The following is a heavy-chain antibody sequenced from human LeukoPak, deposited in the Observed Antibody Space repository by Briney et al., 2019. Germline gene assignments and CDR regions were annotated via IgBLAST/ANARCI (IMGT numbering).Heavy chain of an antibody. Sequence: PGGSLRLSCAASGFTFSSYSMNWVRQAPGKGLEWVSYISSSSTIYYADSVKGRFTISRDNAKNSLYLQMNSLRAEDTAVYYCARDGIGGMDVWGQGTTVTVSS. V-gene: IGHV3-48*04. D-gene: IGHD1-26*01. CDR2: ISSSSTI. J-gene: IGHJ6*02. CDR3: ARDGIGGMDV. CDR1: GFTFSSYS.